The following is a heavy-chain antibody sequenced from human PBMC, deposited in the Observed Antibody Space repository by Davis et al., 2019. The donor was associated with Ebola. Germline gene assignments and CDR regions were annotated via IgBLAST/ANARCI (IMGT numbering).Heavy chain of an antibody. V-gene: IGHV4-34*01. CDR2: INHSGST. D-gene: IGHD1-20*01. CDR3: ARGRYNWNY. Sequence: HLSETLSLTCAVYGGSFSGYYWSWIRQPPGKGLEWIGEINHSGSTNYNPSLKSRVTISVDTSKNQFSLKLSSVTAADTAVYYCARGRYNWNYWGQGTLVTVSS. CDR1: GGSFSGYY. J-gene: IGHJ4*02.